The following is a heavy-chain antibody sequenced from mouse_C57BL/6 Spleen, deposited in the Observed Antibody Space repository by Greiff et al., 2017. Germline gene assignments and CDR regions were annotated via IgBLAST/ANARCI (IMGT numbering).Heavy chain of an antibody. CDR2: IDPSDSYT. CDR3: ASGYYGSSYGMDY. D-gene: IGHD1-1*01. CDR1: GYTFTSYW. Sequence: QVQLQQSGAELVMPGASVKLSCKASGYTFTSYWMHWVKQRPGQGLEWIGEIDPSDSYTNYNQKFKGKSTLTVDKSSSTAYMQLSSLTSEDSAVYYCASGYYGSSYGMDYWGQGTSVTVSS. V-gene: IGHV1-69*01. J-gene: IGHJ4*01.